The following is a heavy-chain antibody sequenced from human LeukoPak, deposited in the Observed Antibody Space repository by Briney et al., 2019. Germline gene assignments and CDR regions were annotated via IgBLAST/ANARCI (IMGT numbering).Heavy chain of an antibody. CDR1: GFTFSSYE. CDR2: ISSSGSTI. Sequence: HPGGSLRLSCAASGFTFSSYEMNWVRQAPGKGLEWVSYISSSGSTIYYADSVKGRFTISRDNAKNSLSLQMNSLRAEDTAVYYCARGGRAQLAVAGTHNIDYWGQGTLVTVSS. CDR3: ARGGRAQLAVAGTHNIDY. D-gene: IGHD6-19*01. J-gene: IGHJ4*02. V-gene: IGHV3-48*03.